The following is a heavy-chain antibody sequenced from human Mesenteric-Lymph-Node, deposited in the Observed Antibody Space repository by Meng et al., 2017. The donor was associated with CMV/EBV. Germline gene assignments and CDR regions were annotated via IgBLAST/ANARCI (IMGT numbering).Heavy chain of an antibody. CDR2: INTDGSTT. J-gene: IGHJ4*02. D-gene: IGHD3-16*01. CDR1: GYIFSTYW. CDR3: TRDIGGVAGY. Sequence: LSCAASGYIFSTYWMRWVRQVPGEGLVWVSRINTDGSTTNYADSVKGRFTISRDNAQNTLYLQMNSLRAEDTAMYYCTRDIGGVAGYWGQGTLVTVSS. V-gene: IGHV3-74*01.